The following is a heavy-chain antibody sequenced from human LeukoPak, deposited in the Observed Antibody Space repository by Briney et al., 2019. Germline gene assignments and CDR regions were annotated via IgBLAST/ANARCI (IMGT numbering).Heavy chain of an antibody. CDR2: INSEGSST. Sequence: GGSLRLSCAVSGFTLSTYWMHWVRQAPGKGLVWVSRINSEGSSTTYADSVKGRFTISRDNAKNILYLQMNSLRAEDTAVYHCARDPAPQGWFDSWGQGTLVTVSS. CDR3: ARDPAPQGWFDS. CDR1: GFTLSTYW. J-gene: IGHJ5*01. V-gene: IGHV3-74*01.